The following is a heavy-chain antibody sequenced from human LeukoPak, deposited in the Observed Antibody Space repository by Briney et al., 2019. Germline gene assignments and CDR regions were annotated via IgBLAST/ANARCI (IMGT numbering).Heavy chain of an antibody. Sequence: SETLSLTCTVSGGSISSSSYYWGWIRQPPGKGLEWIGSIYYSGSTYYNPSLKSRVTISVDTSKNQFSLKLSSVTAADTAVYYCARETGSGYYYGGRRAFDIWGQGTMVTVSS. V-gene: IGHV4-39*02. CDR2: IYYSGST. CDR3: ARETGSGYYYGGRRAFDI. J-gene: IGHJ3*02. CDR1: GGSISSSSYY. D-gene: IGHD3-22*01.